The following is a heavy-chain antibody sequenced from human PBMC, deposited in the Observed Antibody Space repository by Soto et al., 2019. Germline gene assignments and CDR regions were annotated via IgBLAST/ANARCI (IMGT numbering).Heavy chain of an antibody. Sequence: QVQLVESGGGVVQPGRSLRLSCAASGFTFSSYGMHWVRQAPGKGLEWVAVISYDGSNKYYADSVKGRFTISRDNSKNTLYLQMNSLRAEDTAVYYCANLVYSSSPDYWGQGTLVTVSS. CDR3: ANLVYSSSPDY. V-gene: IGHV3-30*18. D-gene: IGHD6-6*01. CDR2: ISYDGSNK. CDR1: GFTFSSYG. J-gene: IGHJ4*02.